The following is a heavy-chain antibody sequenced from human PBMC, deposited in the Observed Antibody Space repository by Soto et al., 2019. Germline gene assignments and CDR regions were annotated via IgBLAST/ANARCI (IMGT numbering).Heavy chain of an antibody. CDR1: GFTFSSYA. CDR3: ARRSSGCYFDY. D-gene: IGHD6-19*01. V-gene: IGHV3-23*01. Sequence: EVQLLESGGGLVQPGGSLRLSCAASGFTFSSYAMSWVRQAPGKGLEWVSAISGSGGSTYYADSVKGRLTISRDNSKNSLYLQMTSLRAEDTAVYYCARRSSGCYFDYWGQGTLVTVSS. J-gene: IGHJ4*02. CDR2: ISGSGGST.